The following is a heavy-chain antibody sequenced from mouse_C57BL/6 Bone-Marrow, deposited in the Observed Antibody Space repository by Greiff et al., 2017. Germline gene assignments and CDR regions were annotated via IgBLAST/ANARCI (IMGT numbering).Heavy chain of an antibody. D-gene: IGHD2-1*01. CDR3: ARDYGNSFDV. CDR1: GFNIKDYY. CDR2: IDPADGDT. Sequence: EVQLQESGAELVKPGASVKLSCTASGFNIKDYYMHWVKQRTEQGLEWIGRIDPADGDTKYAPKFQGKATIPAATSSNTAYLQLSSLTSEDTAVYYCARDYGNSFDVWGTGTTVTVSS. V-gene: IGHV14-2*01. J-gene: IGHJ1*03.